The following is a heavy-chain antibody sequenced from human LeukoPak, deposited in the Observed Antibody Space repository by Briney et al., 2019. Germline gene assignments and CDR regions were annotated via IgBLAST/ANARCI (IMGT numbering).Heavy chain of an antibody. D-gene: IGHD4-11*01. CDR1: GFTFSSYG. J-gene: IGHJ4*02. V-gene: IGHV3-33*01. CDR2: IWYDGSNK. CDR3: AGGDYSINY. Sequence: GGSLRLSCAASGFTFSSYGMHWVRQAPGKGLEWVAVIWYDGSNKYYVDSVKGRFTISRDNSKNTLYLQMNSLRAGDTAVYYCAGGDYSINYWGQGTLVTVSS.